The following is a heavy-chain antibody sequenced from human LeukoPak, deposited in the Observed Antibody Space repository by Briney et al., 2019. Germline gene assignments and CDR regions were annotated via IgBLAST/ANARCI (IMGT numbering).Heavy chain of an antibody. V-gene: IGHV4-59*12. CDR2: LFYSNSGIT. CDR1: GGSISNYY. D-gene: IGHD2-2*01. CDR3: ARAGGYCSSTSCYAINKPNWFDP. Sequence: SETLSLTCSVSGGSISNYYWSWIRQPPGKGLEWIGYLFYSNSGITNYNPSLKSRVIISVDMSKNQFSLKLSSVTAADTAVYYCARAGGYCSSTSCYAINKPNWFDPWGQGTLVTVSS. J-gene: IGHJ5*02.